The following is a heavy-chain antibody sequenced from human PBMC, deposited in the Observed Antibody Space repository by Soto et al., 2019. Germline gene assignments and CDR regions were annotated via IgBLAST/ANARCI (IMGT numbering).Heavy chain of an antibody. Sequence: QVQLVQSGAEVKKPGSSVKVSCKASGGTFSSYAISWVRQAPGQGLEWMGGIIPIFGTANYAQKFQGRVTITADKSMSTSYMELSSLRSEATAVYYCARDSNDYGASGWNYWGQGTLVTVSS. J-gene: IGHJ4*02. CDR2: IIPIFGTA. V-gene: IGHV1-69*06. CDR3: ARDSNDYGASGWNY. D-gene: IGHD4-17*01. CDR1: GGTFSSYA.